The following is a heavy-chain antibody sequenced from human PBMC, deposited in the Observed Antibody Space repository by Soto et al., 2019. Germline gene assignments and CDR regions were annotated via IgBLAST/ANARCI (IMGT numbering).Heavy chain of an antibody. Sequence: PVGSLRLSCAASGFSFTHYRIHWVHQVPGKGLEWVCRVNADGSSTNYAGFAKGRFTISRDNSKNTAYLEMNNLRVDDTALYYCAKAGDWNYVFDFWGQGTSVTVSS. V-gene: IGHV3-74*01. CDR3: AKAGDWNYVFDF. D-gene: IGHD1-7*01. J-gene: IGHJ4*02. CDR1: GFSFTHYR. CDR2: VNADGSST.